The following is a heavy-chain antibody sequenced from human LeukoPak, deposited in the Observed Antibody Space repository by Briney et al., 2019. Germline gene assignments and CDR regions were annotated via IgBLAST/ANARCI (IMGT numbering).Heavy chain of an antibody. V-gene: IGHV1-69*04. CDR3: AREDGVRGYCSSTSCHKGEYYFDY. CDR2: IIPILGIA. J-gene: IGHJ4*02. Sequence: GASVKVSCKASGGTFSSYAISWVRQAPGQGLEWMGRIIPILGIANYAQKFQGRVTITADKSTSTAYMELSSLRSEDTAVYYCAREDGVRGYCSSTSCHKGEYYFDYWGQGTLVTVSS. D-gene: IGHD2-2*02. CDR1: GGTFSSYA.